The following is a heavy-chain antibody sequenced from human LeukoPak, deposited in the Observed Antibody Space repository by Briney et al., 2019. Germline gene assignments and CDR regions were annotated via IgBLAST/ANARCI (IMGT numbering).Heavy chain of an antibody. CDR1: GFTVSSNY. CDR3: ARRGSYYYYYYMDV. D-gene: IGHD1-26*01. Sequence: GGSLRLSCAASGFTVSSNYMNWVRQAPGKGLEWVSVIYSGGTTYYADSVKGRFTISRDNSKNTLYLQMNSLRAEDTAVYYCARRGSYYYYYYMDVWGKGTTVTVSS. J-gene: IGHJ6*03. V-gene: IGHV3-53*01. CDR2: IYSGGTT.